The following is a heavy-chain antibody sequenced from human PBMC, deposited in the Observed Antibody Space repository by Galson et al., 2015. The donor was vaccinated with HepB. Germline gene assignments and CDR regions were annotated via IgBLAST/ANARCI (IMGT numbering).Heavy chain of an antibody. CDR3: ARDRESYRELGAGYSSSPEGY. J-gene: IGHJ4*02. Sequence: SLRLSCAASGFTFSSYAMHWVRQAPGKGLEWVAVISYDGSNKYYADSVKGRFTISRDNSKNTLYLQMNSLRAEDTAVYYCARDRESYRELGAGYSSSPEGYWGQGTLVTVSS. CDR1: GFTFSSYA. D-gene: IGHD6-13*01. V-gene: IGHV3-30-3*01. CDR2: ISYDGSNK.